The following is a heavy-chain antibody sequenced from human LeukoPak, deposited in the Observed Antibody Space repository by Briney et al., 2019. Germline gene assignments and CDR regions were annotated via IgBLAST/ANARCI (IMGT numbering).Heavy chain of an antibody. CDR2: MYATGRV. J-gene: IGHJ4*02. D-gene: IGHD5-18*01. CDR3: ARASETAMVTL. CDR1: GFSITSGTYY. V-gene: IGHV4-61*02. Sequence: SETLSLTCTVSGFSITSGTYYWAWIQQPAGKGLEWIGRMYATGRVNYNPSLKSRVTMLLDTAKNHISLKLTSVTAADTAIYFCARASETAMVTLWGQGTRVTVSS.